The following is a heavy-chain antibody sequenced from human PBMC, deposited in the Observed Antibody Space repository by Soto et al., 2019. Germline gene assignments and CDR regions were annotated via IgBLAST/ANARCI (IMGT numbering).Heavy chain of an antibody. CDR3: ARHSVTSDNWLGT. D-gene: IGHD3-10*01. J-gene: IGHJ5*02. V-gene: IGHV4-59*01. CDR2: IYYNGRT. CDR1: GGSISSYY. Sequence: SETLSLTCSVSGGSISSYYWSWIRQPPGKGLEWIGYIYYNGRTIYNSSLKSRVTISVDTSKNQFSLKLTSVTAADTAVYYCARHSVTSDNWLGTRGQGTRVTVST.